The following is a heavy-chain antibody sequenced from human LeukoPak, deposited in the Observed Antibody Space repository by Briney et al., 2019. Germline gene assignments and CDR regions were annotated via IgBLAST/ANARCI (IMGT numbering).Heavy chain of an antibody. V-gene: IGHV4-39*01. CDR3: ARHGYYCTNGVCYIFDY. J-gene: IGHJ4*02. D-gene: IGHD2-8*01. Sequence: SETLSLPCTVSGGSISSSSYYWGWIRQPPGKGLEWIGSIYYSGSTYYNPSLKSRVTISVDTSKNQFSLKLSSVTAADTAVYYCARHGYYCTNGVCYIFDYWGQGTLVTVSS. CDR1: GGSISSSSYY. CDR2: IYYSGST.